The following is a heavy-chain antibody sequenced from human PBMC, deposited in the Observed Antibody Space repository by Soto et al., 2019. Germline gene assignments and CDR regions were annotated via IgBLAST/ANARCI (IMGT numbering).Heavy chain of an antibody. D-gene: IGHD1-26*01. CDR1: GFTFSSYS. V-gene: IGHV3-21*01. CDR2: ISSSSSYI. CDR3: ARDVGAMEYYFAY. Sequence: EVQLVESGGGLVKPGGSLRLSCAASGFTFSSYSMNWVRQAPGKGLEWVSSISSSSSYIYYADSVKGRFTISRDNAKNSLYLQMNSLRAEDTAVYYCARDVGAMEYYFAYGGQGPLVTVSS. J-gene: IGHJ4*02.